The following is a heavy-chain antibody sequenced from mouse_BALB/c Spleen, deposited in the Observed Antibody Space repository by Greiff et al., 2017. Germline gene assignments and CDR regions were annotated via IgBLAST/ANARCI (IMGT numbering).Heavy chain of an antibody. CDR1: GFSLTSYG. V-gene: IGHV2-9*02. D-gene: IGHD1-2*01. J-gene: IGHJ3*01. CDR2: IWAGGST. CDR3: ARGHYYGYEGFAY. Sequence: VMLVESGPGLVAPSQSLSITCTVSGFSLTSYGVHWVRQPPGKGLEWLGVIWAGGSTNYNSALMSRLSISKDNSKSQVFLKMNSLQTDDTAMYYCARGHYYGYEGFAYWGQGTLVTVSA.